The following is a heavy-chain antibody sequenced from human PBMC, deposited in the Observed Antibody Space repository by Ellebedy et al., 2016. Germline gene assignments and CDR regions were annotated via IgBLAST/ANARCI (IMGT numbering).Heavy chain of an antibody. V-gene: IGHV3-15*01. CDR1: GFTFSNAW. J-gene: IGHJ4*02. D-gene: IGHD5-18*01. CDR3: ARERDGRGYSYAGRIYFDY. CDR2: IKSKTDGGTT. Sequence: GESLKISXAASGFTFSNAWMSWVRQAPGKGLEWVGRIKSKTDGGTTDYAAPVKGRFTISRDDSKNTLYLQMNSLKTEDTAVYYCARERDGRGYSYAGRIYFDYWGQGTLVTVSS.